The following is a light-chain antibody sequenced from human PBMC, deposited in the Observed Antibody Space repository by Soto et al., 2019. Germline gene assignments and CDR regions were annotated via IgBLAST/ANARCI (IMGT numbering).Light chain of an antibody. CDR2: GTS. J-gene: IGKJ1*01. CDR1: QSVPRSY. CDR3: QQYNNWPKT. V-gene: IGKV3-20*01. Sequence: IVLTQSPGTLSLSPWERATLSCRSSQSVPRSYLAWYQQKPGQAPRLLIYGTSSRATGIPDRFSGSGSGTEFTLTISSLQSEDFAVYYCQQYNNWPKTFGQGTKVDIK.